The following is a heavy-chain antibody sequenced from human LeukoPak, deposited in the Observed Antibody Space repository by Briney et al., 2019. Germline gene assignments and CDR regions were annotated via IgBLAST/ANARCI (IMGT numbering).Heavy chain of an antibody. D-gene: IGHD2-2*01. Sequence: PSETLSLTCTVSGGSISSGGYYWSWIRQHPGKGLEWIGYIYYSGSTYYNPSLKSRVTISVDTSKNQFSLKLSSVTAADTAVYYCAREAGVPGYGMDVWDQGTTVTVSS. CDR1: GGSISSGGYY. V-gene: IGHV4-31*03. CDR2: IYYSGST. J-gene: IGHJ6*02. CDR3: AREAGVPGYGMDV.